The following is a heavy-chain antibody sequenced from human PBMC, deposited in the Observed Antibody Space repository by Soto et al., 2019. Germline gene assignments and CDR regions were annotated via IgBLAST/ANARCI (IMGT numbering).Heavy chain of an antibody. CDR1: GFTFSSYG. V-gene: IGHV3-30*18. CDR3: AKAYSSSWFGSDY. CDR2: ISYDGSNK. Sequence: GGSLRLSCAASGFTFSSYGMHWVRQAPGKGLEWVAVISYDGSNKYYADSVKGRFTISRDNSKNTLYLQMNSLRAEDTAVYYCAKAYSSSWFGSDYWGQGTLVTVSS. D-gene: IGHD6-13*01. J-gene: IGHJ4*02.